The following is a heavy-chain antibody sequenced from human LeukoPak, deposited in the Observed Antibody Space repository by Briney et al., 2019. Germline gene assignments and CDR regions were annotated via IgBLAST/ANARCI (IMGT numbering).Heavy chain of an antibody. CDR2: ISYDGSNK. J-gene: IGHJ4*02. CDR1: GFTFSSYG. D-gene: IGHD3-10*01. CDR3: AKAIGVLWFGELYYFDY. Sequence: PGRSLRLSCAASGFTFSSYGMHWVRQAPGKGLEWVAVISYDGSNKYYADSVKGRFTISRDNSKNTLYLQMNSLRAEDTAVYYCAKAIGVLWFGELYYFDYWGQGTLVTVSS. V-gene: IGHV3-30*18.